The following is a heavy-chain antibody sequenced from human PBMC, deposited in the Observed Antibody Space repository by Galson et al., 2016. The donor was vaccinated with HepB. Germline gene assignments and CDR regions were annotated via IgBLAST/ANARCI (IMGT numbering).Heavy chain of an antibody. V-gene: IGHV3-30*19. CDR3: AKLDSGRDSPRDD. Sequence: SLRLSCAASGFTFSRYGMHWVRQAPGKGLEWVAGISYDGGDKQYADSVKGRFTVSRDNSKNTLFLHMNSLRVEDTAVYYCAKLDSGRDSPRDDWGQGTLVTVSS. D-gene: IGHD1-26*01. CDR2: ISYDGGDK. J-gene: IGHJ4*02. CDR1: GFTFSRYG.